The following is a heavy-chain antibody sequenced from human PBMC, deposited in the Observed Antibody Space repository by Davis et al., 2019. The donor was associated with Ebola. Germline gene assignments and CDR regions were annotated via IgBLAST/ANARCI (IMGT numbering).Heavy chain of an antibody. CDR3: ARDWGGYCSGGSCHALDS. D-gene: IGHD2-15*01. Sequence: ASVKVSCKATGYTFTSYYLHWVRQSPGQGLEWMGLINPSDGSTYYAQTFQGRVTMTRDTSTSTVHMDLSSLRSDDTAVYYCARDWGGYCSGGSCHALDSWGEGTLVSVSS. V-gene: IGHV1-46*01. CDR2: INPSDGST. CDR1: GYTFTSYY. J-gene: IGHJ5*01.